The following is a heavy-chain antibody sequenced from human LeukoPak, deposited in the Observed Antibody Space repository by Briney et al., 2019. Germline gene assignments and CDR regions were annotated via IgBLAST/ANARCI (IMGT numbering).Heavy chain of an antibody. D-gene: IGHD6-13*01. CDR2: ISSSSSYI. V-gene: IGHV3-21*01. J-gene: IGHJ4*02. CDR3: ARDRIAAAGIPIG. CDR1: GFTFSSYS. Sequence: GGSLRISCAASGFTFSSYSMNWVRQAPGKGLGWVSSISSSSSYIYYADSVKGRFTISRDNAKNSLYLQMNSLRAEDAAVYYCARDRIAAAGIPIGWGQGTLVTVSS.